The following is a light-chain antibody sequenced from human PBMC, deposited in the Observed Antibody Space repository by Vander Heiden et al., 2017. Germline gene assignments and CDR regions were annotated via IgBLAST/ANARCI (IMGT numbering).Light chain of an antibody. Sequence: QMTQSPSSLSASVRDRVTITCRASQDIGNDLVWYQQKPGRAPAILISAASTLQPGVPSRFSGSRSVTEFTLTISSLQPEDFATYYCLQDHTFPWTLGQGTKVEI. V-gene: IGKV1-6*01. J-gene: IGKJ1*01. CDR3: LQDHTFPWT. CDR2: AAS. CDR1: QDIGND.